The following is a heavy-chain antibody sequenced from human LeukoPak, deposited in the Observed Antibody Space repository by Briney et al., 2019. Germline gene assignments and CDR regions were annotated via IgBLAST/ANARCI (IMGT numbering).Heavy chain of an antibody. J-gene: IGHJ4*02. CDR2: IYSGGST. V-gene: IGHV3-66*02. D-gene: IGHD1-26*01. Sequence: GGSLRLSCAASGFTVSSNYMSWVRQAPGKGLEWVSVIYSGGSTHYADSVKGRFTISRDNSKNTLYLQMNSLRAEDTAVCYCARVGSGSYFDYWGQGTLVTVSS. CDR3: ARVGSGSYFDY. CDR1: GFTVSSNY.